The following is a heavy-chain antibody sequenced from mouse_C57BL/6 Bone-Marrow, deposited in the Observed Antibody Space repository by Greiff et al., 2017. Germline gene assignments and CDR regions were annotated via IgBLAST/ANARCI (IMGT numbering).Heavy chain of an antibody. CDR3: ARGGITGDYFDY. CDR2: INPNNGGT. V-gene: IGHV1-18*01. CDR1: GYTFTDYN. J-gene: IGHJ2*01. Sequence: EVQLQQSGPELVKPGASVKIPCKASGYTFTDYNMDWVKQSHGKSLEWIGDINPNNGGTSYNQKFKGKATLTVDKSSSTAYMEIRSLTSEDTAVYYCARGGITGDYFDYWGQGTTLTVSA. D-gene: IGHD1-3*01.